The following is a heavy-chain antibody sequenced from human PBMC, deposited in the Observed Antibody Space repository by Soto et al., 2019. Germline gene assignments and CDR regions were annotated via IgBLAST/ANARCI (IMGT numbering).Heavy chain of an antibody. CDR2: INPNSGGT. CDR1: GYTFTGYY. Sequence: ASVKVSCKASGYTFTGYYMHWVRQAPGQGLEWMGWINPNSGGTNYAQKFQGRVTITRDKSTSTAYMELSSLRSEDTAVYYCASVAVAGTFYYYGMDVWGQGTTVTVSS. CDR3: ASVAVAGTFYYYGMDV. J-gene: IGHJ6*02. D-gene: IGHD6-19*01. V-gene: IGHV1-2*02.